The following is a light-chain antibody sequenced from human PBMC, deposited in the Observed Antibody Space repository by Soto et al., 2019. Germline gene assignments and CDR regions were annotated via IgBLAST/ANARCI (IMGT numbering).Light chain of an antibody. V-gene: IGKV3-15*01. CDR1: QSVSSN. Sequence: EIVVTQSPATLSVSPGERATLSCRASQSVSSNLAWYMQKPGQAPRLLIYGASTRATGIPARFSGSASGTDFTLTISSLQSEDFAVYYCQQYNNWPLTFGGGTKVEIK. J-gene: IGKJ4*01. CDR3: QQYNNWPLT. CDR2: GAS.